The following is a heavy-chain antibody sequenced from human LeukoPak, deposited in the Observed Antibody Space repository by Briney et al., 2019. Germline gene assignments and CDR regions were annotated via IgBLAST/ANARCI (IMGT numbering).Heavy chain of an antibody. CDR3: ASWGDCSSTSCYYWFDP. D-gene: IGHD2-2*01. V-gene: IGHV4-30-4*01. Sequence: TSETLSLTCTVSGGSISSGDYYWSWIRQPPGKGLEWIGYIYYSGSTYYNPSLKSRATISVDTSKNQFSLKLSSVTAADTAVYYCASWGDCSSTSCYYWFDPWGQGTLVTVSS. CDR2: IYYSGST. J-gene: IGHJ5*02. CDR1: GGSISSGDYY.